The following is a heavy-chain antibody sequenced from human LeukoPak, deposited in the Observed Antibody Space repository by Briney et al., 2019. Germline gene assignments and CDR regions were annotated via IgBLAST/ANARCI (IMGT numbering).Heavy chain of an antibody. CDR1: GFTFSGYA. J-gene: IGHJ4*02. CDR3: ARDYYGDLWYFDY. D-gene: IGHD4-17*01. CDR2: ISYDGSNK. V-gene: IGHV3-30-3*01. Sequence: PGGSLRLSCAASGFTFSGYAMHWVRQAPGKGLEWVAVISYDGSNKYYADSVKGRFTISRDNSKNTLYLQMNSLRAEDTAVYYCARDYYGDLWYFDYWGQGTLVTVSS.